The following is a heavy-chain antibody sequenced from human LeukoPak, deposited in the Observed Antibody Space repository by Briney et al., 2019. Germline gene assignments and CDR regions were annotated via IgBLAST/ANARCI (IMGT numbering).Heavy chain of an antibody. V-gene: IGHV2-70*11. J-gene: IGHJ4*02. D-gene: IGHD6-13*01. CDR1: GFSLSTSGMC. CDR3: ARASYDLAAAGTHFDY. CDR2: IDWDDDK. Sequence: SGPALVKPTQTLTLTCTFSGFSLSTSGMCVSWIRQPPGKALEWLARIDWDDDKYYSTSLKTRLTISKDTSKNQVVLTMTNMDPVDTATYYCARASYDLAAAGTHFDYWGQGTLVTVSS.